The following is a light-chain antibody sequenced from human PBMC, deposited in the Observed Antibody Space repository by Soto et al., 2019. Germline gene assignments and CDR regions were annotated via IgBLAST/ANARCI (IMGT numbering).Light chain of an antibody. CDR1: QNISSN. CDR3: QQYNNWLWT. Sequence: EIVMTQSPATLSVSPGERATLSCRASQNISSNLAWYQQKPGQAPRVLTDGASTRATGIPARFSGSGSGTEFTLTISSLQSEDFAVYYCQQYNNWLWTFGQGTKVDIK. J-gene: IGKJ1*01. V-gene: IGKV3-15*01. CDR2: GAS.